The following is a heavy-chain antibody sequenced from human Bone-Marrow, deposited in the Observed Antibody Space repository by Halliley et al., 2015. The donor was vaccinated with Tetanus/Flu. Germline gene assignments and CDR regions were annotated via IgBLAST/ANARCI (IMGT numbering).Heavy chain of an antibody. D-gene: IGHD2-2*01. CDR3: ARQGYCSNGACYAYDV. CDR2: ISPGDSDA. J-gene: IGHJ1*01. Sequence: IISPGDSDARYSPSFQGPVPFSADKAINTAYLQWTSVKASDTAMYYCARQGYCSNGACYAYDVWGQGTLVTVSS. V-gene: IGHV5-51*01.